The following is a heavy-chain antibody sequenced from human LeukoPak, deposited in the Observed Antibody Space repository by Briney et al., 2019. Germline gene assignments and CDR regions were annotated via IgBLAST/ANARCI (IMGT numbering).Heavy chain of an antibody. CDR1: GYTLAELS. Sequence: ASVKVSCKVSGYTLAELSMHWVRQAPGKGLEWMGGFDPEDGETIYAQKFQGRVTMTEDTSTDTAYMELSSLRSEDTAVYYCATSRITMVRGVINDYWGQGTLVTVSS. D-gene: IGHD3-10*01. V-gene: IGHV1-24*01. J-gene: IGHJ4*02. CDR2: FDPEDGET. CDR3: ATSRITMVRGVINDY.